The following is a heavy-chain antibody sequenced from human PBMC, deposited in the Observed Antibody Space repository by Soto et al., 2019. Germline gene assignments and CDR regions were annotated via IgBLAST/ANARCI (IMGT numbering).Heavy chain of an antibody. V-gene: IGHV5-51*01. Sequence: PGESLKISCKGSGYSFTSYWIGWVRQMPGKGLEWMGIIYPGDSDTRYSPSFQGQVTISADKSISTAYLQWSSLKASDTAMYYCAVWFGELLYPPYMDVWGKGTTVTVSS. D-gene: IGHD3-10*01. J-gene: IGHJ6*03. CDR2: IYPGDSDT. CDR1: GYSFTSYW. CDR3: AVWFGELLYPPYMDV.